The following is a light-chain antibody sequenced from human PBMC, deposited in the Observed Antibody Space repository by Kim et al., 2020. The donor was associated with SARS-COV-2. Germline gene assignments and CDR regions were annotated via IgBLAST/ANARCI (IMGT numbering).Light chain of an antibody. V-gene: IGKV3-20*01. CDR3: QQYGSSPRT. CDR2: GAS. J-gene: IGKJ2*01. Sequence: LSPGERATLSCRASQSVSSSYLAWYQQKPGQAPRLLIYGASSRATGIPDRFSGSGSGTDVTLTISRLEPEDFAVYYCQQYGSSPRTFGQGTKLEI. CDR1: QSVSSSY.